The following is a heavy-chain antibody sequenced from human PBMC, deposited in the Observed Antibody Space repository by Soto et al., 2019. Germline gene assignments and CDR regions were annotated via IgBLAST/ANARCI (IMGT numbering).Heavy chain of an antibody. V-gene: IGHV3-53*01. D-gene: IGHD5-18*01. CDR1: GFTVSSNY. J-gene: IGHJ5*02. Sequence: GESLKISCAASGFTVSSNYMSWVRQAPGKGLEWVSVIYSGGSTYYADSVKGRFTISRDNSKNTLYLQMNSLRAEDTAVYYCARLDLIQLWSLDPWGQGTLVTVSS. CDR3: ARLDLIQLWSLDP. CDR2: IYSGGST.